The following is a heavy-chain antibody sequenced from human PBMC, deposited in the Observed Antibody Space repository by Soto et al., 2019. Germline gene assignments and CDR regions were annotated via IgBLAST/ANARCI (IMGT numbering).Heavy chain of an antibody. V-gene: IGHV3-23*01. CDR2: ISSGGST. D-gene: IGHD5-12*01. Sequence: EVQLLASGGGLVQPGGSLRLSCVASGFTFSDYGMSWVRQAPGTGLEWVSAISSGGSTFFADSVKGRCIISRDNFKNTLYLHMNSLRVEDTAVYYCAKENSGYEKWGQGTLVTVSS. J-gene: IGHJ4*02. CDR1: GFTFSDYG. CDR3: AKENSGYEK.